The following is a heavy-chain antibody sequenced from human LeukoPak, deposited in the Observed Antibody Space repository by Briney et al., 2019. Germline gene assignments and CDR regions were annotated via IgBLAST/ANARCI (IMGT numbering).Heavy chain of an antibody. V-gene: IGHV4-34*01. CDR2: INHGGNT. J-gene: IGHJ4*02. Sequence: SETLSLTCAVSGGSFSGYFWSWIRQTPGKGLEWIGEINHGGNTNYNPSLKSRVTISLDTSENQVSLKLSSVTAADTAVYYCARSPLYSGVYRFDHWGQGTLVTVSS. D-gene: IGHD4-17*01. CDR3: ARSPLYSGVYRFDH. CDR1: GGSFSGYF.